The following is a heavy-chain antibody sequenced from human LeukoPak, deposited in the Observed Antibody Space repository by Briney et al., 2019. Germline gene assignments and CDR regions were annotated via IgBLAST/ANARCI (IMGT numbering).Heavy chain of an antibody. CDR2: IYWDDVK. V-gene: IGHV2-5*02. CDR1: GVSVTSTGVG. CDR3: AHRLRGSGTVTFDQ. J-gene: IGHJ4*02. D-gene: IGHD4-17*01. Sequence: SGPTLVKPTQTLTLTCTFSGVSVTSTGVGVAWIRQPPGNILERLALIYWDDVKRYSPSLKNRLTITQDTSTNQVVLTMTNMDPVDTATYYCAHRLRGSGTVTFDQWGQGALVTVSS.